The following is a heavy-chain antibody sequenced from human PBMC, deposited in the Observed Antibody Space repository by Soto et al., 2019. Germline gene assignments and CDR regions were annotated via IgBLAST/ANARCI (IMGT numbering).Heavy chain of an antibody. CDR1: GCSISSYY. Sequence: SETLSLTCTFAGCSISSYYWSLIRKPPGKGLEWIGYIHYSGSTTYNPSLKSRVTISVDTSKNQFSLKLNSVTAADTAVYYCASTSGYDLVFDYWGQGTLVTVSS. J-gene: IGHJ4*02. V-gene: IGHV4-59*08. CDR3: ASTSGYDLVFDY. D-gene: IGHD5-12*01. CDR2: IHYSGST.